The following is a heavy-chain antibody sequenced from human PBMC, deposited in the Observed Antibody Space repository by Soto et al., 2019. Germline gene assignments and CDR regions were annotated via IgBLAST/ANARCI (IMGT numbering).Heavy chain of an antibody. Sequence: PGESLKISCKGSGYSFTNYWIHWVRQMAGKGLEWMGGIDPDDSYTNYSPSFQGHVTISVDKSISTAYLQWSSLQASDTAIYYCARLPPPTYCSGSTCSGYWGQGTLVTVSS. D-gene: IGHD2-15*01. J-gene: IGHJ4*02. V-gene: IGHV5-10-1*01. CDR1: GYSFTNYW. CDR3: ARLPPPTYCSGSTCSGY. CDR2: IDPDDSYT.